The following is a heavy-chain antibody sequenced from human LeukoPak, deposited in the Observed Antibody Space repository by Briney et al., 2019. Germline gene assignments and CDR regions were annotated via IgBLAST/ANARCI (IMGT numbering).Heavy chain of an antibody. Sequence: KPSETLSLTCAVYGGSFSGYYWSWIRQPPGKGLEWIGEINHSGSTNYNPSLKSRVTISVDTSKNQFSLKLSSVTAADTALYYCARDIAVDSCYYYYYMDVWGKGTTVTVSS. D-gene: IGHD6-19*01. CDR1: GGSFSGYY. V-gene: IGHV4-34*01. CDR3: ARDIAVDSCYYYYYMDV. CDR2: INHSGST. J-gene: IGHJ6*03.